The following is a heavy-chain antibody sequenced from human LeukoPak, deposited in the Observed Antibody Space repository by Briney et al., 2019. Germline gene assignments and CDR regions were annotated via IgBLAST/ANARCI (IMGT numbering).Heavy chain of an antibody. Sequence: GGSLRLSCAASGFTFSSSWMHWVRQAPGKGLVWVSRINSDGSSTSYADSVKGRFTVSRDNAKNTLYLHMSSLRAEDTAVYYCARVRGESLRRFDPWGQGTLVTVSS. CDR2: INSDGSST. CDR1: GFTFSSSW. V-gene: IGHV3-74*01. D-gene: IGHD3-10*01. J-gene: IGHJ5*02. CDR3: ARVRGESLRRFDP.